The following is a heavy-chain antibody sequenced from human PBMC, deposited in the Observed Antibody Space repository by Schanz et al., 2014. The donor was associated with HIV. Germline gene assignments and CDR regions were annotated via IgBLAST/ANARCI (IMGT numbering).Heavy chain of an antibody. CDR2: LWHDGSNK. CDR3: AKDRTDSGWYKEGPQELGE. CDR1: GFTFSSYG. Sequence: QVQLVESGGGVVQPGRSLRLSCAASGFTFSSYGMHWVRQAPGKGLEWVAVLWHDGSNKYYVDSVKDRFTISRDNSKNNLYLQTNGLRAEDTAVYFCAKDRTDSGWYKEGPQELGEWGQGTLVTVSS. V-gene: IGHV3-33*06. J-gene: IGHJ4*02. D-gene: IGHD6-19*01.